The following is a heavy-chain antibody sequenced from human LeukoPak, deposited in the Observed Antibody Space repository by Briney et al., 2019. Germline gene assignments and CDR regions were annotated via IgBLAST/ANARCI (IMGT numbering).Heavy chain of an antibody. Sequence: PGGSLRLSCAASGFTFSTYAMSWVRQAPGKGLEWVSGISGTGSYTYYADSVKGRFTISRDSSKNMLYLQMNSLRVEDTAVYYCASGGRGHTYGNLDHWGQGTLVTVSA. V-gene: IGHV3-23*01. D-gene: IGHD5-18*01. CDR1: GFTFSTYA. CDR2: ISGTGSYT. J-gene: IGHJ4*02. CDR3: ASGGRGHTYGNLDH.